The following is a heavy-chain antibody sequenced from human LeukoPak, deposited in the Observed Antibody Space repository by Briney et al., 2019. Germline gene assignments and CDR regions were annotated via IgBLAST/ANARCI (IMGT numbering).Heavy chain of an antibody. CDR2: IYGRGST. CDR3: AREDVWGDNRPKGHFDY. Sequence: SETLSLTCAVSGGSISRYYWSWIRQPPGKGLEWIGYIYGRGSTNYNPSLKSRVTVSVDTSKNQFSLNLNSVTAADTAVYYCAREDVWGDNRPKGHFDYWGQGTLVTVSS. V-gene: IGHV4-59*01. J-gene: IGHJ4*02. D-gene: IGHD3-16*01. CDR1: GGSISRYY.